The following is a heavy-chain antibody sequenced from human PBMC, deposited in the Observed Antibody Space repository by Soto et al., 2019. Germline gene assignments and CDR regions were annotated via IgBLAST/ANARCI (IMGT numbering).Heavy chain of an antibody. CDR3: ARAVGATTFDY. CDR1: GYTITSYY. Sequence: ASVKVSCKASGYTITSYYMHWVRQAPGQGLEWMGIINPSGGSTSYAQKFQGRVTMTRDTSTSTVYMELSSLRSEDTAVYYCARAVGATTFDYWGQGTLVTVPQ. J-gene: IGHJ4*02. V-gene: IGHV1-46*01. CDR2: INPSGGST. D-gene: IGHD1-26*01.